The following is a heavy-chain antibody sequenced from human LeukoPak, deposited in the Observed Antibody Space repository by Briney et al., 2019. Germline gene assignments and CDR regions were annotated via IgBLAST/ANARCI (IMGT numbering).Heavy chain of an antibody. CDR3: ARVAADPYYYYYMDV. D-gene: IGHD6-19*01. J-gene: IGHJ6*03. Sequence: PSETLSLTCAVYGGSFSGYYWSWIRQPPGKGLEWIGEINHSGSTNYNPSLKSRVTISVDTSKNQFSLKLSSVTAADTAVYYCARVAADPYYYYYMDVWGNGTTVTISS. V-gene: IGHV4-34*01. CDR1: GGSFSGYY. CDR2: INHSGST.